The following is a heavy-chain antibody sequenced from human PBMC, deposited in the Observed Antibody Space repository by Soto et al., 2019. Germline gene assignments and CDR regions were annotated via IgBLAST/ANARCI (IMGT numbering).Heavy chain of an antibody. V-gene: IGHV1-46*01. Sequence: GGSVKVSCKASGYTFTSYYIHWVRQAPGQGLEWMGIINPSGGITSYAQKFQGRVTITRDTSTSTVYMELSILKSDDTAVYFCASSPAYSSSWFGIPPDLSHGMDVWGQGTTVTVSS. J-gene: IGHJ6*02. CDR3: ASSPAYSSSWFGIPPDLSHGMDV. CDR2: INPSGGIT. CDR1: GYTFTSYY. D-gene: IGHD6-13*01.